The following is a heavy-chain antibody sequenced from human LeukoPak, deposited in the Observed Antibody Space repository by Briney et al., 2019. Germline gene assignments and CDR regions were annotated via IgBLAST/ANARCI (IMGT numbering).Heavy chain of an antibody. Sequence: SETLSLTCAVYGGSFSGYYWSWIRQPPGKGLEWIGEINHSGSTNYNPSLKSRVTISVDTSKNQCSLKLSSVTAADTAVYYCATAPQYYFDYWGQGTLVTVSS. CDR1: GGSFSGYY. CDR2: INHSGST. J-gene: IGHJ4*02. CDR3: ATAPQYYFDY. D-gene: IGHD6-19*01. V-gene: IGHV4-34*01.